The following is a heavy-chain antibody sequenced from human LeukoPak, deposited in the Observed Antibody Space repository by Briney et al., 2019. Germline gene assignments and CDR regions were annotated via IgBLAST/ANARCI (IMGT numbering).Heavy chain of an antibody. D-gene: IGHD3-10*02. CDR1: GFTFRSYE. Sequence: GGSLRLSCAASGFTFRSYEMNWVRQAPGKGLEWVSYISSSGSTIYYADSVKGRFTVSRDNAKNSLYLQMNSLRAEDTAVYYCAELGITMIGGVWGKGTTVTISS. CDR2: ISSSGSTI. J-gene: IGHJ6*04. V-gene: IGHV3-48*03. CDR3: AELGITMIGGV.